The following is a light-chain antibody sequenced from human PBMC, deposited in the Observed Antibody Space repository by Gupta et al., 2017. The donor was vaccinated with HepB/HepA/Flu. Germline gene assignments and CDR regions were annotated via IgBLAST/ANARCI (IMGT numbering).Light chain of an antibody. CDR2: AAS. V-gene: IGKV1-39*01. J-gene: IGKJ3*01. CDR1: QRISSY. Sequence: DIQMTHSPSSLSPSVGDRVTITCRTSQRISSYLNWYQQKPGKAPKLLIYAASSLQSGVPSRFSGSGSGTDFTLTISRLQPEDFATYYCQQNYSTPLTFGPGTKVDIK. CDR3: QQNYSTPLT.